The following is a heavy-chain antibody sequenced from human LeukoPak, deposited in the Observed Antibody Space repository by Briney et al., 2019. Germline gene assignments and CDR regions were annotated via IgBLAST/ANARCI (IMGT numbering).Heavy chain of an antibody. CDR1: GFTFSTYA. Sequence: TGGSLRLSCAASGFTFSTYAMSWVRQAPGKGLEWVSAISGSGGKTYYADSVKGRFTISRDNSKNTLYLQMNSLRAEDTAVYYCARESEYYYDSSGYYPKGSDYWGQGTLVTVSS. CDR3: ARESEYYYDSSGYYPKGSDY. J-gene: IGHJ4*02. D-gene: IGHD3-22*01. V-gene: IGHV3-23*01. CDR2: ISGSGGKT.